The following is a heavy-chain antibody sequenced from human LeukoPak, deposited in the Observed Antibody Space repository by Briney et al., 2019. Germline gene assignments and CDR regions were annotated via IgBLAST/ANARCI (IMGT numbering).Heavy chain of an antibody. D-gene: IGHD6-13*01. Sequence: GGSLRLSCAASGFTFSSYSMNWVRQAPGKGLEWVSYISSSSSTIYYADSVKGRFTISRDNAKNSLYLQMNSLRAEDTAVYYCAKDRAAAGPSDAFDIWGQGTMVTVSS. CDR1: GFTFSSYS. J-gene: IGHJ3*02. V-gene: IGHV3-48*04. CDR3: AKDRAAAGPSDAFDI. CDR2: ISSSSSTI.